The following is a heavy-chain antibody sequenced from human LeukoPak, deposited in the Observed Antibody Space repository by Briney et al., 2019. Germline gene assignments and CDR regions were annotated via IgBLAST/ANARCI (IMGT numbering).Heavy chain of an antibody. CDR1: GFTFSSYA. CDR3: ARENRDSRWPHLDY. D-gene: IGHD6-13*01. CDR2: ISYDGSNK. J-gene: IGHJ4*02. V-gene: IGHV3-30*04. Sequence: GSLRLSCAASGFTFSSYAMHWVRQAPGKGLEWVAVISYDGSNKYYADSVKGRFTISRDNSKNTLYLQMNSLRAEDTAVYYCARENRDSRWPHLDYWGQGTLVTVSS.